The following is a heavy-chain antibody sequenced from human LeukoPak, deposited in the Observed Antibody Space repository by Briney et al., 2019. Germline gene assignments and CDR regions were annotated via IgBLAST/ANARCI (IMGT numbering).Heavy chain of an antibody. CDR1: GFTFTNNA. CDR2: ISYDGSNK. V-gene: IGHV3-30*04. Sequence: GGSLRLSCVASGFTFTNNAMHWVRQAPGKGLEWVAVISYDGSNKYYADSVKGRFTISRDNSKNTLYLQMNSLRAEDTAVYYCARFYDFWSGYGEHPGYWGQGTLVTVSS. CDR3: ARFYDFWSGYGEHPGY. D-gene: IGHD3-3*01. J-gene: IGHJ4*02.